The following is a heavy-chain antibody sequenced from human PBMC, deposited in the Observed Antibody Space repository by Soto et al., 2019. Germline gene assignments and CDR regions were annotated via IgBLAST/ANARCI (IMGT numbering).Heavy chain of an antibody. CDR2: INPNSGGT. Sequence: QVQLVQSGAEVKKPGASVKVSCKASGYTFTGYYMHWVRQAPGQGLEWMGWINPNSGGTNYAQKFQGRVTITADESTSTAYMELSSLRSEDTAVYYCASAGYYYDSSGSEPDYYYGMDVWGQGTTVTVSS. V-gene: IGHV1-2*02. D-gene: IGHD3-22*01. CDR1: GYTFTGYY. J-gene: IGHJ6*02. CDR3: ASAGYYYDSSGSEPDYYYGMDV.